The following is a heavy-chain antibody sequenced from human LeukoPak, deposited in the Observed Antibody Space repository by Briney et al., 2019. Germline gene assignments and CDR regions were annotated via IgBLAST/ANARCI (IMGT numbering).Heavy chain of an antibody. CDR1: GGTFSSYA. D-gene: IGHD2-21*02. V-gene: IGHV1-69*13. CDR3: ARDGDTRNWFDP. Sequence: SVKVSCKASGGTFSSYAISWVRQAPGQGLEWMGGIIPIFGTANYAQKFQGRVTITSDESTSTAYMELSSLRSEDTAVYYCARDGDTRNWFDPWGQGTLVTVSS. J-gene: IGHJ5*02. CDR2: IIPIFGTA.